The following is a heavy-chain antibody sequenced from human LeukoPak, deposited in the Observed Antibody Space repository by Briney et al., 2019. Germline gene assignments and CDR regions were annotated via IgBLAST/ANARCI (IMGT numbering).Heavy chain of an antibody. Sequence: GGSLRLSCAASGFTFSSYWMSWVRQAPGKGLEWVANIKQDGSGKYYLDSVKGRFTISRDNAKNSLYLQMNSLRAEDTAVYYCARDYYDSSGYYYGDYWGQGTLVTVSS. CDR2: IKQDGSGK. CDR1: GFTFSSYW. CDR3: ARDYYDSSGYYYGDY. J-gene: IGHJ4*02. D-gene: IGHD3-22*01. V-gene: IGHV3-7*01.